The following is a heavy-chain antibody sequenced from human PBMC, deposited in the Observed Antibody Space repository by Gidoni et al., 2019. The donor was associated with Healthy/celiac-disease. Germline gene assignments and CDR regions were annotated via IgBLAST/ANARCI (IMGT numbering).Heavy chain of an antibody. CDR1: GGSFSGYS. D-gene: IGHD2-15*01. Sequence: HVPLQQWGAGLLKPSETLSLTCAVYGGSFSGYSWSWIRQPPGKGLEGIGEINHSGSTNYNPSLKSRVTISVDTSKNQFSLKLSSVTAADTAVYYCARGDIVVVVAARAHWFDPWGQGTLVTVSS. CDR3: ARGDIVVVVAARAHWFDP. V-gene: IGHV4-34*01. CDR2: INHSGST. J-gene: IGHJ5*02.